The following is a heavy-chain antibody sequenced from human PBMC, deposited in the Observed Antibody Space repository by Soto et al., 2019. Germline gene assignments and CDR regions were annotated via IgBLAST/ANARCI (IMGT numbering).Heavy chain of an antibody. Sequence: GGSLRLSCAASGFTFSTYGVHWVRQAPGKGLEWVAVVWSDGSKELYADSVKDRFTIFRDNSQNTVYLQMNSLRAEDTAVYYCARRSSGTQGVDYWGQGPMGTASS. D-gene: IGHD1-26*01. CDR3: ARRSSGTQGVDY. CDR1: GFTFSTYG. CDR2: VWSDGSKE. V-gene: IGHV3-33*01. J-gene: IGHJ4*02.